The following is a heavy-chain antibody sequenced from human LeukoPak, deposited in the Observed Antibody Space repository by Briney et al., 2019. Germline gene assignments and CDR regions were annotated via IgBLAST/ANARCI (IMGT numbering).Heavy chain of an antibody. CDR2: MNPVNDEQ. J-gene: IGHJ4*02. V-gene: IGHV1-8*01. Sequence: GASVKVSCKTSGYSLTNYDINWVRQATGQGLEWMGWMNPVNDEQDCGQKFQGRLTMTRNTSTNTAYMELSRLTSDDTAIYYCARVSPSYTQLDSWGQGTPVTVSS. CDR3: ARVSPSYTQLDS. CDR1: GYSLTNYD. D-gene: IGHD1-26*01.